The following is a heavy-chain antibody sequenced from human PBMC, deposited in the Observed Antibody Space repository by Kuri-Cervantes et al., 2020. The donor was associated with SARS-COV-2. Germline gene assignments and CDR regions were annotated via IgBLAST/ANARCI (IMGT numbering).Heavy chain of an antibody. CDR1: GDSMSGSY. D-gene: IGHD1-14*01. J-gene: IGHJ4*02. CDR2: VSDTGS. V-gene: IGHV4-59*01. CDR3: AKDKIGDGKPIIY. Sequence: SETLSLTCIVSGDSMSGSYWTWMRKSPGRGLEWIGYVSDTGSRYNPSLGSRVTISVDTSKNQFSLRLTSVTAADTALYSCAKDKIGDGKPIIYWGRGIQVTVSS.